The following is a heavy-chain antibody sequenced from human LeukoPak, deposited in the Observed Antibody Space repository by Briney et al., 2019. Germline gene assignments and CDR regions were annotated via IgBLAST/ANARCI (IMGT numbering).Heavy chain of an antibody. D-gene: IGHD6-19*01. J-gene: IGHJ4*02. V-gene: IGHV6-1*01. CDR2: TYYRSKWYN. CDR3: ARDQGGWYYFDY. Sequence: SETLSLTCAISGDTVSSNSAAWKWIRQSPSRGLEWLGRTYYRSKWYNDYAVSVKSRITINPDTSKNQFSLQLNSVTPEDTAVYCCARDQGGWYYFDYWGQGTLVTVSS. CDR1: GDTVSSNSAA.